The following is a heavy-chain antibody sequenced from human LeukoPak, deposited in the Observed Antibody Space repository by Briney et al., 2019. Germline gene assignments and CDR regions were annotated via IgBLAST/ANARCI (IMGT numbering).Heavy chain of an antibody. CDR3: AKRGVRGSYYFDH. D-gene: IGHD3-10*01. CDR2: MSSTDGTT. J-gene: IGHJ4*02. CDR1: GFTFSNFA. Sequence: PGGSLRLSCAASGFTFSNFAMTWVRQAPGKGLEWVSTMSSTDGTTFYADSVKGRFTISRDNSKNILYPQMNNLRAEDTAVYHCAKRGVRGSYYFDHWGQGTLVTVS. V-gene: IGHV3-23*01.